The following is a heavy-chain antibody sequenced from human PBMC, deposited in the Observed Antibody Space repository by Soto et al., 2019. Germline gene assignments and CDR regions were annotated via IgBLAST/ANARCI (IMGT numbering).Heavy chain of an antibody. V-gene: IGHV3-72*01. Sequence: EVQLVESGGGLVQPGGSLRLSCAVSGFALTDHYMDWVRQAPGMGLEWIGRSRNKAHSYSTEYAASVRGRFTISRDESENSLYLQMNTLKTEDTAVYYRGRAIPGQGLGFWGQGTLVTVSS. CDR3: GRAIPGQGLGF. CDR1: GFALTDHY. J-gene: IGHJ4*02. CDR2: SRNKAHSYST. D-gene: IGHD3-16*01.